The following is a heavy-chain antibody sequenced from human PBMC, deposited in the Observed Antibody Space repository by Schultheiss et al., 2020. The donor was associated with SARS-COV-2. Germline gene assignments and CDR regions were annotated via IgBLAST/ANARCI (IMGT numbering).Heavy chain of an antibody. CDR2: ISGSGGST. V-gene: IGHV3-23*01. CDR3: AGANQYSSSWYYFDY. J-gene: IGHJ4*02. CDR1: GFTFSSYG. Sequence: GGSLRLSCAASGFTFSSYGMHWVRQAPGKGLEWVSAISGSGGSTYYADSVKGRFTISRDNSKNTLYLQMNSLRAEDTAVYYCAGANQYSSSWYYFDYWGQGTLVTVSS. D-gene: IGHD6-13*01.